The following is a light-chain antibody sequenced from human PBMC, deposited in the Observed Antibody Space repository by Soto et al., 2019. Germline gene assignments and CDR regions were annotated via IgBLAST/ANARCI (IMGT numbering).Light chain of an antibody. CDR3: QSYDSSLSGSYV. CDR1: XXXXVAGYD. V-gene: IGLV1-40*01. J-gene: IGLJ1*01. CDR2: GNS. Sequence: PXSVXGAPGQRVTXXXXGXXXXXVAGYDVHWYQQLPGTAPKLLIYGNSNRPSGVPDRFSGSKSGTSASLAITGLQAEDEADYYCQSYDSSLSGSYVFGTGTKVTVL.